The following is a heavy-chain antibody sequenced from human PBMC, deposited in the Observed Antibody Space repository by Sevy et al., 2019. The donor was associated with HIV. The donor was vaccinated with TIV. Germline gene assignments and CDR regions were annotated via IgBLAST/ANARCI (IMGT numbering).Heavy chain of an antibody. D-gene: IGHD2-2*01. J-gene: IGHJ5*02. CDR1: GYTLTELS. V-gene: IGHV1-24*01. CDR2: FDPEDGET. CDR3: ARANYRQYCSSTSCAPIGWFDP. Sequence: ASVKVSCKVSGYTLTELSMHWVRQAPGKGLEWMGGFDPEDGETIYAKKFQGRVTMTEDTSTDTAYMGLSSLRSEDTAVYYCARANYRQYCSSTSCAPIGWFDPWGQGTLVTVSS.